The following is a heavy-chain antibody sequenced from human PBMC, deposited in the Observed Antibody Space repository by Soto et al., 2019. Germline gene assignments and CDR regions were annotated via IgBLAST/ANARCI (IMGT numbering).Heavy chain of an antibody. CDR1: GYSFTNYW. Sequence: HRESLKISCKASGYSFTNYWIGWVRQMPGKGLEWMAIIYPGDSDARYRPSFQGQVTISADKSINTAYLQWSSLKASDTAMYYCARSRITGTTWSFDKWGQGTLVTVSS. CDR3: ARSRITGTTWSFDK. CDR2: IYPGDSDA. D-gene: IGHD1-20*01. V-gene: IGHV5-51*01. J-gene: IGHJ4*02.